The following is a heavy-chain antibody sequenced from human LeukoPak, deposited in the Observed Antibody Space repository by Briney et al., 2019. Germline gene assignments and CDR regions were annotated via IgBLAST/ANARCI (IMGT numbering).Heavy chain of an antibody. J-gene: IGHJ4*02. CDR3: ARLLPDYSYYFDY. D-gene: IGHD3-9*01. CDR1: GGSFSGYY. Sequence: SETLSLTCAVYGGSFSGYYWSWIRQPPGKGLEWIGEINHSGSTNYNPSLKSRVTISVDTSKNQFSLRLSSVTAADTAVYYCARLLPDYSYYFDYWGQGTLVTVSS. CDR2: INHSGST. V-gene: IGHV4-34*01.